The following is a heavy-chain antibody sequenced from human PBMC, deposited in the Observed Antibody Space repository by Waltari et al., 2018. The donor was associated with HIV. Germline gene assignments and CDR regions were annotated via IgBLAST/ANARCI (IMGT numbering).Heavy chain of an antibody. CDR1: FSSYA. CDR2: ISYDGSNK. V-gene: IGHV3-30-3*01. D-gene: IGHD4-17*01. CDR3: ARDRGGGNYGDYEPLFDY. J-gene: IGHJ4*02. Sequence: FSSYAMHWVRQAPGKGLEWVAVISYDGSNKYYADSVKGRFTISRDNSKNTLYLQMNSLRAEDTAVYYCARDRGGGNYGDYEPLFDYWGQGTLVTVSS.